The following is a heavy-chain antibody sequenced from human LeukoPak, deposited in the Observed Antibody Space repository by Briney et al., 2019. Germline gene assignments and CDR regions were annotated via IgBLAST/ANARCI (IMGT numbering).Heavy chain of an antibody. Sequence: GGSLRLSCAASGFTFSSYGMHWVRQAPGKGLEWVAVISYDGSNKYYADFVKGRFTISRDNSKNTLYLQMNSLRAEDTAVYYCANIGDGFDYWGQGTLVTVSS. CDR2: ISYDGSNK. V-gene: IGHV3-30*18. CDR1: GFTFSSYG. CDR3: ANIGDGFDY. D-gene: IGHD2-21*02. J-gene: IGHJ4*02.